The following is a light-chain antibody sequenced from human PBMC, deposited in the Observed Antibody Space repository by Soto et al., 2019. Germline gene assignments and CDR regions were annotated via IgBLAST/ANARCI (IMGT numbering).Light chain of an antibody. V-gene: IGKV3-20*01. Sequence: EIVLTQSPGTLSLSPGERATFSCRASQSVSSSYIAWYQQKRGQAPRRLIYGASIRATGIPDRFSGSGSGTDFTLTISRLEPEDFAVYYCQQYGVSQGPFGGGTKVDIK. J-gene: IGKJ4*01. CDR1: QSVSSSY. CDR3: QQYGVSQGP. CDR2: GAS.